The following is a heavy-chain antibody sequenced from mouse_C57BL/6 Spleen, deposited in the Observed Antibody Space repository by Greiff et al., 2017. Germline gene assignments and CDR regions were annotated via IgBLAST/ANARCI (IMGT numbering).Heavy chain of an antibody. V-gene: IGHV1-72*01. CDR1: GYTFTSYW. Sequence: VQLQQPGAELVKPGASVKLSCKASGYTFTSYWMHWVKQRPGRGLEWIGRIDPYSGGTKYTEKFKSQATLTVDKPSSTAYMQLSSLTSEDSAVYCCARGDRTTTVATGAMDYWGQGTTVTVSS. CDR3: ARGDRTTTVATGAMDY. J-gene: IGHJ4*01. CDR2: IDPYSGGT. D-gene: IGHD1-1*01.